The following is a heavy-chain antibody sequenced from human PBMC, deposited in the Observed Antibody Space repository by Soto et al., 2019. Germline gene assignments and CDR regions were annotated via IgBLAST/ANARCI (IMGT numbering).Heavy chain of an antibody. V-gene: IGHV1-18*01. CDR3: ARDRSLYYGSRVTWFDP. D-gene: IGHD3-10*01. CDR2: ISAYNGYT. J-gene: IGHJ5*02. Sequence: ASVKVSCKTSGYNFASYGISWLRQAPGQGLQWIGWISAYNGYTTYAQKLQGSVTMATDTSTSTASMELRSLRSDDTAVYNCARDRSLYYGSRVTWFDPWGQGTLVTVSS. CDR1: GYNFASYG.